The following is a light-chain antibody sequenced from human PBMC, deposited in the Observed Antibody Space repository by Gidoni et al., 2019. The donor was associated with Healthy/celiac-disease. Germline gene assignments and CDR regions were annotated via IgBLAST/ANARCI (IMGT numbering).Light chain of an antibody. V-gene: IGKV2-28*01. J-gene: IGKJ1*01. Sequence: VMTQSPLSLPVTPGEPASISCRSSQSLLHSNGYNYLDWYLQKPGQSPQLLIYLGSNRASGVPDRFRGSGSGTDCTLKISRVEAEDVGVYYGMQALQTRTFGQGTKVEIK. CDR2: LGS. CDR1: QSLLHSNGYNY. CDR3: MQALQTRT.